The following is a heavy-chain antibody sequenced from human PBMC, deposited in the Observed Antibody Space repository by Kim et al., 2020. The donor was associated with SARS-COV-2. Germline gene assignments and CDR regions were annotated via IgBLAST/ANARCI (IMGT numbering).Heavy chain of an antibody. J-gene: IGHJ6*02. CDR1: GGTFSSYA. V-gene: IGHV1-69*13. D-gene: IGHD2-15*01. Sequence: SVKVSCKASGGTFSSYAISWVRQAPGQGLEWMGGIIPIFGTANYAQKFQGRVTITADESTSTAYMELSSLRSEDTAVYYCARVVHCSGGSCYWDYYYGMDVGGQGTTVTVSS. CDR2: IIPIFGTA. CDR3: ARVVHCSGGSCYWDYYYGMDV.